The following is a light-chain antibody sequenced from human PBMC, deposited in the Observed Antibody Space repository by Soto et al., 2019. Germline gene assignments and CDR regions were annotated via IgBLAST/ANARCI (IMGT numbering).Light chain of an antibody. CDR3: QQYNNWPWT. V-gene: IGKV3-15*01. CDR2: GAS. Sequence: DILLTQSLGTLSLSPWERATLSCRASQSVSSTLAWYQQKPGHAPRLLIYGASTRATGVPARFSGSGSGTEFTLTISSLQSEDFAVYYCQQYNNWPWTFGQGTKVDI. J-gene: IGKJ1*01. CDR1: QSVSST.